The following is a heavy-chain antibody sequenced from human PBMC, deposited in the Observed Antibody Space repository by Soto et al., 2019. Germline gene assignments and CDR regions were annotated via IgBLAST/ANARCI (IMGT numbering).Heavy chain of an antibody. D-gene: IGHD3-9*01. CDR3: ARVTTFYDILTSSYALNYFDY. V-gene: IGHV3-53*01. Sequence: LRLSCAASGFSVTSNYMTWVRQAPGKGLECVSVIYAGGNTYYPDSVRGRFTISSDNSKNTLFLQMNNLRAEDTAVYYCARVTTFYDILTSSYALNYFDYWGQGTRVTVSS. J-gene: IGHJ4*02. CDR2: IYAGGNT. CDR1: GFSVTSNY.